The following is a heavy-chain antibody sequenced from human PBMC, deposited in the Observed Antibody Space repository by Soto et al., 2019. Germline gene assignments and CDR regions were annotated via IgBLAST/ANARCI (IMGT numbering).Heavy chain of an antibody. Sequence: GGSLRLSCAASGFTFSSYEMNWVRQAPGKGLRWVSYISSSGSTIYYEDSVKGRLTISRDNAKNSWYLQMNSLRAEDTAVYYCAREPLPCLNSRRSDDYWGQGTLVTVAS. CDR2: ISSSGSTI. CDR1: GFTFSSYE. CDR3: AREPLPCLNSRRSDDY. D-gene: IGHD1-26*01. J-gene: IGHJ4*02. V-gene: IGHV3-48*03.